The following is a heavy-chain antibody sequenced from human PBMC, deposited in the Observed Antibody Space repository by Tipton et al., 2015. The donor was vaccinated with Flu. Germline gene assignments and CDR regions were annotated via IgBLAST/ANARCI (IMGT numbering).Heavy chain of an antibody. CDR2: FYFSGST. D-gene: IGHD4-11*01. V-gene: IGHV4-61*02. CDR1: GGSISDDTYS. CDR3: ARRDYSNYVSEPKNWFDP. J-gene: IGHJ5*02. Sequence: TLSLTCTVSGGSISDDTYSWGWIRRPAGKGLEWIGSFYFSGSTNYNPSLNPSLKSRVTILIDTSKNQFSLKLTSVTAADTAVYYCARRDYSNYVSEPKNWFDPWGQGTLVTVSS.